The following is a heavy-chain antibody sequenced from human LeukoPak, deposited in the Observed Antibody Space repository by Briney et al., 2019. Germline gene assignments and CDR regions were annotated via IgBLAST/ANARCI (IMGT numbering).Heavy chain of an antibody. CDR3: ARDRRLRYDSSGYYPGY. CDR2: ISAYNGNT. D-gene: IGHD3-22*01. CDR1: GYTFTSNW. J-gene: IGHJ4*02. Sequence: GESLKISCKGSGYTFTSNWISWVRQAPGQGLEWMGWISAYNGNTNYAQKLQGRVTMTTDTSTSTAYMELRSLRSDDTAVYYCARDRRLRYDSSGYYPGYWGQGTLVTVSS. V-gene: IGHV1-18*04.